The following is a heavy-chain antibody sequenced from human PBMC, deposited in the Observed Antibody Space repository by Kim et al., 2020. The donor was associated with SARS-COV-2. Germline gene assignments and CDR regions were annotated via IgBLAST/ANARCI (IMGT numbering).Heavy chain of an antibody. Sequence: GGSLRLSCAASGFTFSSYAMSWVRQAPGKGLEWVSAISGSGGSTYYADSVKGRFTISRDNSKNTLYLQMNSLRAEDTAVYYCAKDHSGSYNYYYGMDVWGQGTTVTVSS. CDR3: AKDHSGSYNYYYGMDV. CDR2: ISGSGGST. CDR1: GFTFSSYA. D-gene: IGHD1-26*01. J-gene: IGHJ6*02. V-gene: IGHV3-23*01.